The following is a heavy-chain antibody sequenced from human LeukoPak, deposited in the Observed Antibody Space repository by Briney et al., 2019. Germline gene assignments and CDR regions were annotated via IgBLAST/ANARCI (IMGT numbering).Heavy chain of an antibody. J-gene: IGHJ4*02. CDR1: GGSISSYY. V-gene: IGHV4-4*07. CDR2: IYTSGST. Sequence: SETLSLTCTVSGGSISSYYWSWIRQPAGKGLEWIGRIYTSGSTNYNPSLKSRVTMSVDTSKNQLSLKLSSVTAADTAVYYCARETKQQLASDYWGQGTLVTVSS. D-gene: IGHD6-13*01. CDR3: ARETKQQLASDY.